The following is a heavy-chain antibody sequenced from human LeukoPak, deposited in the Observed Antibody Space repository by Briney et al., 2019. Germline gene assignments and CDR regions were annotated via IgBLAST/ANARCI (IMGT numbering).Heavy chain of an antibody. V-gene: IGHV3-7*01. J-gene: IGHJ4*02. D-gene: IGHD3-10*01. Sequence: QTGGSLRLSCAASGFTFSNYWMNWVRQAPGKGLEWVANIKQDSSQEWYVDSVKGRFTISRDNAKNSLYLEMNNLRVEDTAVYYCAREFGPDYWGQGTLVAVSS. CDR3: AREFGPDY. CDR1: GFTFSNYW. CDR2: IKQDSSQE.